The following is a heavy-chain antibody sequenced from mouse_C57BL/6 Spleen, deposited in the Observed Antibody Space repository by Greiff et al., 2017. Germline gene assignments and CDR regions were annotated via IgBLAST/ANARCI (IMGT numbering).Heavy chain of an antibody. V-gene: IGHV1-69*01. CDR3: ARRGYYDYDVWYFDV. J-gene: IGHJ1*03. CDR1: GYTFTSYW. CDR2: IDPSDSST. Sequence: VQLQQPGAELVMPGASVKLSCKASGYTFTSYWMHWVKQRPGQGLEWIGEIDPSDSSTNYNQKFKGKSTLTVDKSSSTAYMQLSSLTSEDSAVYYCARRGYYDYDVWYFDVWGTGTTVTVSS. D-gene: IGHD2-4*01.